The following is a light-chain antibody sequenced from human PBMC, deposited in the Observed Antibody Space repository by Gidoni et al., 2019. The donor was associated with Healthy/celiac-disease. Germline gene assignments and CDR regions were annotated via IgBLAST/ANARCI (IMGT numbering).Light chain of an antibody. Sequence: VCITCRASQGISSYLAWYQHKRGKATKLRIYAASTLQSGVPSRFSGSGSVTDLTLTISSLQPEDCATYYCQQLILFGPGTKVDIK. J-gene: IGKJ3*01. CDR2: AAS. CDR1: QGISSY. V-gene: IGKV1-9*01. CDR3: QQLIL.